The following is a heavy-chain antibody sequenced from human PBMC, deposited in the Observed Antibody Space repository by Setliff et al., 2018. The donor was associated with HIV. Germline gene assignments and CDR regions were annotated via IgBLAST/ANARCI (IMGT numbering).Heavy chain of an antibody. CDR1: GASISNSNSY. J-gene: IGHJ4*02. CDR2: IYDSGST. V-gene: IGHV4-39*02. CDR3: ARVGGKGYSNFLDS. D-gene: IGHD4-4*01. Sequence: SETLSLTCSVYGASISNSNSYWGWIRQPPGKRLEWLGSIYDSGSTSYNPSLSSRLTISVDTSKNQFSLNLTSVTAADTAMYFCARVGGKGYSNFLDSWGQGALVTVSS.